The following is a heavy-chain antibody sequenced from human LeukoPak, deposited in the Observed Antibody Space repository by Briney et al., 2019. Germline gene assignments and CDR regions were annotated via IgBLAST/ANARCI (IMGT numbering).Heavy chain of an antibody. CDR2: ISYDGSNK. J-gene: IGHJ4*02. CDR3: AKGGPTMTTVTTTDY. Sequence: GGSLRLSCAASGFTFSSYGMHWVRQAPGKRLEWVAVISYDGSNKYYADSVKGRFTISRDNSKNTLYLQMNSLRAEDTAVYYCAKGGPTMTTVTTTDYWGQGTLVTVSS. D-gene: IGHD4-17*01. CDR1: GFTFSSYG. V-gene: IGHV3-30*18.